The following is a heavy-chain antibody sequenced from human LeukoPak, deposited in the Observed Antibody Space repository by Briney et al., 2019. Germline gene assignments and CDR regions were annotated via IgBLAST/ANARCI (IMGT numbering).Heavy chain of an antibody. CDR1: GFTFSSYA. CDR2: ISGSGGST. J-gene: IGHJ4*02. CDR3: AKDPAIFPTEGSYFDY. Sequence: PGGSLRLSCAASGFTFSSYAMSWVRQAPGKGLEWVSAISGSGGSTYYADSVKGRFTISRDNSKNTLYLQMNSLRAEDTAVYYCAKDPAIFPTEGSYFDYWGQGTLVTVSS. D-gene: IGHD3-10*01. V-gene: IGHV3-23*01.